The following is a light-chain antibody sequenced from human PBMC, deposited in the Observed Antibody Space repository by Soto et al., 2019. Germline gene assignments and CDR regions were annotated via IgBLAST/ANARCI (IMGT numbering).Light chain of an antibody. CDR3: CSYTTSNTRQIV. CDR1: SSDVGGYNY. V-gene: IGLV2-14*03. Sequence: SALTQPASVSGSPGQSITISFTGASSDVGGYNYVSWYQHHPGKAPKLMIYDVSNRPSGVSNRFSGSKSGNTASLTISGLQPEDEADYYCCSYTTSNTRQIVFGTGTKVTVL. CDR2: DVS. J-gene: IGLJ1*01.